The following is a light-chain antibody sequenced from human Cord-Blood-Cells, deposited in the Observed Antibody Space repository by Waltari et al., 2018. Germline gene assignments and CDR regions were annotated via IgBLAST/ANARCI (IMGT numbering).Light chain of an antibody. CDR2: AAS. Sequence: DIQMTQSPSSLSASVGDRVTIPCRASQSISSYLNWYQQKPGKAPKLLIYAASSLQSGVPSRFSGSGAWTDFTLTISSLQPEDFATYYCQQSYSTPLFTFGPGTKVDIK. CDR3: QQSYSTPLFT. CDR1: QSISSY. J-gene: IGKJ3*01. V-gene: IGKV1-39*01.